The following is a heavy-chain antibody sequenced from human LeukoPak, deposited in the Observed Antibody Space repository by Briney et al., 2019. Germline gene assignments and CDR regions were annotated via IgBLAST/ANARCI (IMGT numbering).Heavy chain of an antibody. V-gene: IGHV3-30-3*01. D-gene: IGHD2-15*01. J-gene: IGHJ4*02. CDR1: GFTFSSYA. CDR2: ISYGGSNK. CDR3: ARGPDIVVVVAAFDY. Sequence: PGGSLRLSCAASGFTFSSYAMHWVRQAPGKGLEWVAVISYGGSNKYYADSVKGRFTISRDNSKNTLYLQMNSLRAEDTAVYYCARGPDIVVVVAAFDYWGQGTLVTVSS.